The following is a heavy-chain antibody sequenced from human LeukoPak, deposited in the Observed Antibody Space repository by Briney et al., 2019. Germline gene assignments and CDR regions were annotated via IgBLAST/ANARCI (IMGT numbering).Heavy chain of an antibody. CDR3: AREGDQGWFDP. V-gene: IGHV3-33*01. CDR2: IWYDGSNK. J-gene: IGHJ5*02. D-gene: IGHD3-10*01. CDR1: GFTFSSYG. Sequence: PGGSLRLSCAASGFTFSSYGMHWVRQAPGKGLEWVAVIWYDGSNKYYADSVKGRFTISRDNSKNTLYLQMNSLRAEDTAVYYCAREGDQGWFDPWGQGTLVTVSS.